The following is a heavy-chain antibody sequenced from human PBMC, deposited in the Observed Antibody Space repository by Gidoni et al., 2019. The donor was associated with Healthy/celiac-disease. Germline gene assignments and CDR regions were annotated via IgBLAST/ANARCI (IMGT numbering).Heavy chain of an antibody. J-gene: IGHJ6*02. Sequence: QVQLVQSGAEVKKPGASVKVFCKASGYTFTSYDINWVRQATGQGLEWMGWMNPNSGNTGYAQKFQGRVTMTRNTSISTAYMELSSLRSEDTAVYYCARATTVHHYYYYGMDVWGQGTTVTVSS. CDR2: MNPNSGNT. CDR3: ARATTVHHYYYYGMDV. CDR1: GYTFTSYD. V-gene: IGHV1-8*01. D-gene: IGHD4-4*01.